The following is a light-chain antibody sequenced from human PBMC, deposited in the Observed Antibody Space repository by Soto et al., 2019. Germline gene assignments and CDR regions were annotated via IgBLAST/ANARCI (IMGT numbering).Light chain of an antibody. CDR3: QKYNSASET. Sequence: DIQMTQSPSSLSASVGDRVNITCRASQGISNYLAWYQQKPGKVPKLLIYAASTLQSGVPSRFSGSGSGTDFTITISSLQPEDVATYYCQKYNSASETFGQGTKVEIK. CDR2: AAS. CDR1: QGISNY. J-gene: IGKJ1*01. V-gene: IGKV1-27*01.